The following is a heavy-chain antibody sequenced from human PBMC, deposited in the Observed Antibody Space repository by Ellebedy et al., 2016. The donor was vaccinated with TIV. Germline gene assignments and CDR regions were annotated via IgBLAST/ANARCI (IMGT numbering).Heavy chain of an antibody. D-gene: IGHD4-23*01. J-gene: IGHJ4*02. CDR2: INTNTGNT. CDR1: RGSFSNYV. CDR3: ARDRYYGGNYRGIDY. V-gene: IGHV7-4-1*02. Sequence: AASVKVSCKHSRGSFSNYVMNWVRQAPGRGLEWMGWINTNTGNTESVPGFTGRFVFPLDTSVGTAYLQISSLQAEDTAIYYCARDRYYGGNYRGIDYWGQGTLVTVSS.